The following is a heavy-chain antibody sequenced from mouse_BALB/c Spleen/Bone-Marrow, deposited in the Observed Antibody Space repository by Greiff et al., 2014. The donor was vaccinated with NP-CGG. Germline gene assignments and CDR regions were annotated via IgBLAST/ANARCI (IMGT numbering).Heavy chain of an antibody. CDR2: IDPANGNT. CDR1: GFNTKDTY. CDR3: ARYNYGSSQFAY. V-gene: IGHV14-3*02. J-gene: IGHJ3*01. Sequence: EVQLQQSGAELVKPGASVKLSCTASGFNTKDTYMHWVKQRPEQGLEWIGRIDPANGNTKYDPKFQGKATITADTSSNTAYLQLSSLTSEDTAVYYCARYNYGSSQFAYWGQGTLVTVSA. D-gene: IGHD1-1*01.